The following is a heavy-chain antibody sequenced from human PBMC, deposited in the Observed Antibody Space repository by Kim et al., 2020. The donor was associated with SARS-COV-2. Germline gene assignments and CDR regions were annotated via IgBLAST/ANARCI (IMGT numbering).Heavy chain of an antibody. V-gene: IGHV5-51*01. J-gene: IGHJ3*02. D-gene: IGHD2-8*01. Sequence: GESLKISCKGSGYSFTSYWIGWVRQMPGKGLEWMGIIYPGDSDTRYSPSFQGQVTISADKSISTAYLQWSSLKASDTAMYYCARILGYCTNGVCHFDAFDIWGQETMVTVSS. CDR1: GYSFTSYW. CDR3: ARILGYCTNGVCHFDAFDI. CDR2: IYPGDSDT.